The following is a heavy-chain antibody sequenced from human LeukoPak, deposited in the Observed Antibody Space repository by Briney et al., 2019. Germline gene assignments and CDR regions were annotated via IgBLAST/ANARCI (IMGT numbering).Heavy chain of an antibody. J-gene: IGHJ3*02. V-gene: IGHV1-69*06. D-gene: IGHD6-19*01. CDR1: GGTFSSYA. CDR3: ARVFSSGWSEDI. Sequence: SVKVSCKASGGTFSSYAISWVRQAPGQGLEWMGGIIPIFGTANYAQKFQGRVTITADKSTSTAYMGLSSLRSEDTAVYYCARVFSSGWSEDIWGQGTMVTVSS. CDR2: IIPIFGTA.